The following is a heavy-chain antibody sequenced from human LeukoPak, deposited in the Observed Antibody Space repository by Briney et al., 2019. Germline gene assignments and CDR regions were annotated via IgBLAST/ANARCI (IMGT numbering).Heavy chain of an antibody. CDR1: GFTFSSYW. Sequence: GGSLRLSCAASGFTFSSYWMSWVRQAPGKGLEWVANIKQDGSEKYYVDSVKGRFTISRDNAKNSLYLQMNSLRAEDTAVYYCARATSPLWFGELLYFDYWGQGTLVTVSS. CDR3: ARATSPLWFGELLYFDY. D-gene: IGHD3-10*01. CDR2: IKQDGSEK. J-gene: IGHJ4*02. V-gene: IGHV3-7*03.